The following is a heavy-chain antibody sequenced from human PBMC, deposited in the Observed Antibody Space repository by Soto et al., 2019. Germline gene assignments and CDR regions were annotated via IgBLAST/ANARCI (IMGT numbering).Heavy chain of an antibody. Sequence: QITLKESGPTLVKPTQTLTLTCTFSGFSLDTGGAGVGWICQPPGKALEWLALIYWNEDKRYSPSLKTRLTITKDTSKNQVVLTMTNMDPVDTATYYCAHRGYGDYPRDNWFDPWGQGTLVTVSS. CDR3: AHRGYGDYPRDNWFDP. V-gene: IGHV2-5*01. J-gene: IGHJ5*02. CDR2: IYWNEDK. CDR1: GFSLDTGGAG. D-gene: IGHD4-17*01.